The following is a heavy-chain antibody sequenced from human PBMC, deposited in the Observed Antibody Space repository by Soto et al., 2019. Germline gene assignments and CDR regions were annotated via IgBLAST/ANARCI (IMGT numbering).Heavy chain of an antibody. V-gene: IGHV1-46*01. CDR3: ARDVGYYYDSSGYLAHYYGMDV. Sequence: QVQLVQSGAEVKKPGASVKVSCKASGYTFTSYYMHWVRQAPGQGLEWMGIINPSGGSTSYAQKFQGRVTMTRDTSTRTVYMELSSLRSEDTAVYYCARDVGYYYDSSGYLAHYYGMDVWGQGTTVTASS. J-gene: IGHJ6*02. CDR1: GYTFTSYY. CDR2: INPSGGST. D-gene: IGHD3-22*01.